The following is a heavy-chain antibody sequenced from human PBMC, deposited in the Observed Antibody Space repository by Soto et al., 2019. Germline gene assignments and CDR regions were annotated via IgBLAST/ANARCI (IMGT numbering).Heavy chain of an antibody. CDR1: GGSFSGYY. CDR2: INHSGST. J-gene: IGHJ6*02. CDR3: ARALPVSRYCISIDCPRSGMDG. D-gene: IGHD2-2*01. Sequence: SETLSLTCAVYGGSFSGYYWSWVRQPPGKGLEWIAEINHSGSTNYNPSLKSRVTISVDTSKNYFSLKLSFVTAADTAVYYCARALPVSRYCISIDCPRSGMDGWGQGTTVTVSS. V-gene: IGHV4-34*01.